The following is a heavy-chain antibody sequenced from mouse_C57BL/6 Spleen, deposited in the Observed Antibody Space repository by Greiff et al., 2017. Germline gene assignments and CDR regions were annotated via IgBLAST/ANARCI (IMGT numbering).Heavy chain of an antibody. CDR3: ARDYYDSYLDY. CDR2: INPSSGYT. V-gene: IGHV1-4*01. CDR1: GYTFTSYT. J-gene: IGHJ2*01. D-gene: IGHD2-4*01. Sequence: QVQLQQSGAELARPGASVKMSCKASGYTFTSYTMHWVKQRPGQGLEWIGYINPSSGYTKYNQKFKDKATLTADKSSSTAYMQLSSLTSEDSAVYDCARDYYDSYLDYWGQGTTVTVSS.